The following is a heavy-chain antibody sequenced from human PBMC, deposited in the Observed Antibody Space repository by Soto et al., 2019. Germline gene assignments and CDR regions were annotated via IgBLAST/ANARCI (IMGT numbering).Heavy chain of an antibody. V-gene: IGHV4-34*01. CDR2: INHSGST. D-gene: IGHD3-22*01. Sequence: PSETLSLTCAVYGGSFSGYYLSWIRQPPGKGLEWIGEINHSGSTNYNPSLKSRVTISVDTSKNQFFLKLSSVTAADTAVYYCARVGSDSSGYYTSGTDYWGQGTLVTVSS. CDR3: ARVGSDSSGYYTSGTDY. CDR1: GGSFSGYY. J-gene: IGHJ4*02.